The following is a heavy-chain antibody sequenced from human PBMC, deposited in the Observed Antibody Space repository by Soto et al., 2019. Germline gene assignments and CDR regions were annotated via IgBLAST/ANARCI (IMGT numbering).Heavy chain of an antibody. CDR1: GFTFSSYA. V-gene: IGHV3-23*01. CDR2: ISGSGGST. J-gene: IGHJ4*02. Sequence: GGSLRLSCAASGFTFSSYAMSWVRQAPGKGLEWVSAISGSGGSTYYADSVKGRFTISRDNAKNTLYLQMNALRVEDTAVYYCTRGPRYTSTGTGAFWGQGTLVTVSS. D-gene: IGHD1-1*01. CDR3: TRGPRYTSTGTGAF.